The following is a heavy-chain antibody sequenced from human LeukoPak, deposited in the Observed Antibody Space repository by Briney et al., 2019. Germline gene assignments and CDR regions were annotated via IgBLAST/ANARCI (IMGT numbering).Heavy chain of an antibody. D-gene: IGHD3-16*01. CDR2: ISYDGSNK. V-gene: IGHV3-30-3*01. CDR1: GFTFSSYA. CDR3: ARGGGLDV. Sequence: GGSLRLSCAASGFTFSSYAMHWVRQAPGKGLEWVAVISYDGSNKYYADSVKGRFTISRDNAKNSLYLQMSNLRAEDTAVYFCARGGGLDVWGQGATVTVSS. J-gene: IGHJ6*02.